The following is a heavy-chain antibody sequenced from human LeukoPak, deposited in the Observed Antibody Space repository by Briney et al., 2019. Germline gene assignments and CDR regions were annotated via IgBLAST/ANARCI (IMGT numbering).Heavy chain of an antibody. Sequence: GGSLRLSCAASGFTFDDYAMHWVRQAPGKGLEWVSGISWNSGSIGYADSVKGRFTISRDNAKNSLYLQMNSLRAEDTALYYCAKDTNHYYGSGNLKIWGQGTLVTVSS. CDR1: GFTFDDYA. D-gene: IGHD3-10*01. J-gene: IGHJ4*02. CDR2: ISWNSGSI. CDR3: AKDTNHYYGSGNLKI. V-gene: IGHV3-9*01.